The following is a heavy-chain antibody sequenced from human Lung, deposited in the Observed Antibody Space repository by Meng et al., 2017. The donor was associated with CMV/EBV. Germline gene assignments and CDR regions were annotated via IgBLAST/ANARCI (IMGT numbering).Heavy chain of an antibody. V-gene: IGHV3-23*01. CDR2: ISGSGHST. CDR3: ARSPGVYGSFFDY. D-gene: IGHD3-10*01. CDR1: GFTFSSYV. Sequence: GESLKISCAASGFTFSSYVINLVRQAPGKGLEWVSAISGSGHSTYYADPVKGRFTISRDNSKNTLFLQMYSLRAEDTAVYYCARSPGVYGSFFDYWGQGTRVTVSS. J-gene: IGHJ4*02.